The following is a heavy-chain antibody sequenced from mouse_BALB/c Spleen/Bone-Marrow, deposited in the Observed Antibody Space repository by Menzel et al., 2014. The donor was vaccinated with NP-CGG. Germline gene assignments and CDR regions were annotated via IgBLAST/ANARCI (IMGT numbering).Heavy chain of an antibody. D-gene: IGHD1-1*01. CDR1: GFDFSRYW. CDR3: ARPDYYGYLNY. CDR2: INPDSRTI. Sequence: DVKLQESGGGLVQPGGSLKFSCAASGFDFSRYWMSWVRQAPGKGLEWIGEINPDSRTINYSPSLKDKFIISRDNAKNTLYLRLNKVRSEDTALYYCARPDYYGYLNYWGQGTTLTVSS. V-gene: IGHV4-1*02. J-gene: IGHJ2*01.